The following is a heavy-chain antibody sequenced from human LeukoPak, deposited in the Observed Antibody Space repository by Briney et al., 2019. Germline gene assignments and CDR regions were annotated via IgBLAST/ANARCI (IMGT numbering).Heavy chain of an antibody. Sequence: ASVKVSCKASGGTFSSYAISWVRQAPGQGLERMGRIIPIFGIANYAQKFQGRVTITADKSTSTAYMELSSLRSEDTAVYYCARDLQLLLDYWGQGTLVTVSS. D-gene: IGHD5-24*01. CDR3: ARDLQLLLDY. CDR1: GGTFSSYA. CDR2: IIPIFGIA. J-gene: IGHJ4*02. V-gene: IGHV1-69*04.